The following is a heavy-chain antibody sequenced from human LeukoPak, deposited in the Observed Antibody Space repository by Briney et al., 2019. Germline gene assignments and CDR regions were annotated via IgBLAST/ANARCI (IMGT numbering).Heavy chain of an antibody. V-gene: IGHV1-18*01. J-gene: IGHJ4*02. CDR3: ARYPPGDTAMVPFLDY. Sequence: ASVKVSCKASGGTFSSYAISWVRQAPGQGLEWMGWISAYNGNTNYAQKLQGRVTMTTDTSTSTAYMELRSLRSDDTAVYYCARYPPGDTAMVPFLDYWGQGTLVTVSS. CDR2: ISAYNGNT. CDR1: GGTFSSYA. D-gene: IGHD5-18*01.